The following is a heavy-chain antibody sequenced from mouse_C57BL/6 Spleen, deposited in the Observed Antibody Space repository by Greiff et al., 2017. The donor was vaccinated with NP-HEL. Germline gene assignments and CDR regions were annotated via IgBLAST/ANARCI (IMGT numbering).Heavy chain of an antibody. CDR1: GYTFTSYW. CDR3: ARWSYDYPWFAY. J-gene: IGHJ3*01. CDR2: IHPNSGST. V-gene: IGHV1-64*01. Sequence: QVQLKQPGAEPVKPGASVKLSCKASGYTFTSYWMHWVKQRPGQGLEWIGMIHPNSGSTNYNEKFKSKATLTVDKSSSTAYMQLSSLTSEDSAVYYCARWSYDYPWFAYWGQGTLVTVSA. D-gene: IGHD2-4*01.